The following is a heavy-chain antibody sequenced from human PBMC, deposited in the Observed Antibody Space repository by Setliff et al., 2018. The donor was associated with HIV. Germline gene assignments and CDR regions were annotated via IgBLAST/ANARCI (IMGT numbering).Heavy chain of an antibody. J-gene: IGHJ4*02. Sequence: ASVKVSCKISGYNFIDNYLHWVRQAPGQGLEWTGWISGYNGNTNYAQKFQGRVTMTTDTSTETAYMEVGSLRYDDTAVYYCARGHYGAWGQGTLVTVPQ. CDR1: GYNFIDNY. CDR2: ISGYNGNT. CDR3: ARGHYGA. V-gene: IGHV1-18*04. D-gene: IGHD4-17*01.